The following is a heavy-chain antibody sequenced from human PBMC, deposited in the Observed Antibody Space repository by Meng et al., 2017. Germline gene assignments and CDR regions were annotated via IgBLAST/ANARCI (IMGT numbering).Heavy chain of an antibody. V-gene: IGHV3-30*16. CDR3: ARDFDY. CDR2: ITKDGSRK. Sequence: QGQVVRAGAEGKKPWAAVKVSCKASGGTFSRNAISWVRQAPGKGLEWVACITKDGSRKYYLGSVRGRFTISRDNSKNTLYLEMNSLRSEDTALYYCARDFDYWGQGTLVTVSS. CDR1: GGTFSRNA. J-gene: IGHJ4*02.